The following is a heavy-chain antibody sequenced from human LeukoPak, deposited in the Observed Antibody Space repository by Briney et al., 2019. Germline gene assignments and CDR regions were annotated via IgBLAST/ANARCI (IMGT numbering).Heavy chain of an antibody. CDR2: IYYTGST. CDR1: GGSISTYY. CDR3: ARDRGDGYDYFWDY. J-gene: IGHJ4*02. Sequence: PSQTLSLTCTVSGGSISTYYWSWIRQPPGKGLEWIGYIYYTGSTNYNPSLKSRVTISVDTSKNQFSLKLSSVTAADTAVYYCARDRGDGYDYFWDYWGQGTLVTVSS. V-gene: IGHV4-59*01. D-gene: IGHD5-12*01.